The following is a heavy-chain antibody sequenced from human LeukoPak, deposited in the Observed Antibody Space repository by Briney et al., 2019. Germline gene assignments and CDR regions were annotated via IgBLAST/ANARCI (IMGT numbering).Heavy chain of an antibody. Sequence: GGSLRLSCAASGFTFSNYAISWVRQAPGKGLEWVSAISGSGGSTYYADSVKGRFTISRDNSKHTLYLQMNSLRAEDTAVYYCAKDPLTESYFDYWGQGTLVTVSS. J-gene: IGHJ4*02. CDR1: GFTFSNYA. CDR3: AKDPLTESYFDY. V-gene: IGHV3-23*01. D-gene: IGHD1-14*01. CDR2: ISGSGGST.